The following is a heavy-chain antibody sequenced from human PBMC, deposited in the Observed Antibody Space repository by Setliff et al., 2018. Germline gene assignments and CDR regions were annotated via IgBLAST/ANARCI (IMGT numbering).Heavy chain of an antibody. CDR3: ARENGYCSGGACYVMFDY. V-gene: IGHV4-59*11. J-gene: IGHJ4*02. CDR1: DGSSSSHY. D-gene: IGHD2-15*01. CDR2: IHFSGTT. Sequence: SETLSLTCTVSDGSSSSHYWSWIRQPPGKGLEWIGYIHFSGTTNYNPSLKSRVTLSLDTSKNQFSLELSSVTAADTAMYYCARENGYCSGGACYVMFDYWGQGTLVTVSS.